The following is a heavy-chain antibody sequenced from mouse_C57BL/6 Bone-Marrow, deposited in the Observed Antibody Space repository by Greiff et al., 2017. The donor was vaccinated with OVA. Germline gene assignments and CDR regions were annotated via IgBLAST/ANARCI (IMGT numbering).Heavy chain of an antibody. CDR1: GYTFTDYN. CDR3: ARRLRWYFDV. J-gene: IGHJ1*03. CDR2: INLNNGGT. D-gene: IGHD1-1*01. Sequence: DVQLQESGPELVKPGASVKIPCKASGYTFTDYNMDWVKQSHGKSLEWIGDINLNNGGTIYNQKFKGKATLTVDKSSSTAYMELRSLTSEDTAVDYCARRLRWYFDVWGTGTTVTVSS. V-gene: IGHV1-18*01.